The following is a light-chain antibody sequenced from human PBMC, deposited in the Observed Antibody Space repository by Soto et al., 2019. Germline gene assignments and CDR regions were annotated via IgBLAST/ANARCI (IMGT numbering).Light chain of an antibody. J-gene: IGKJ1*01. CDR1: QSIGTW. V-gene: IGKV1-5*01. Sequence: DIHLTQYTSTLSASVGDRITITCRASQSIGTWLAWYQHRPGEGPKLLIHDASSLESGVPSRFSGSGSATEFSLTISSLESGDSGTYHCQQYATDAPSTFGQGTKVDSK. CDR3: QQYATDAPST. CDR2: DAS.